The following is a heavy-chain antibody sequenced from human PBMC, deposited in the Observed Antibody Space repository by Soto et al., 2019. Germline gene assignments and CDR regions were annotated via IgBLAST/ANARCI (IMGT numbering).Heavy chain of an antibody. CDR2: IYYSGST. CDR1: GGSISSGDYY. Sequence: QVQLQESGPGLVKPSQTLSLTCTVSGGSISSGDYYWSWLRQPPGKGLEWIGYIYYSGSTYYNPSIKSRVTISVDRSKNPFSLKLSSVTAADTAVYYCAREATIAARLDSWGQGTLVTVSS. CDR3: AREATIAARLDS. V-gene: IGHV4-30-4*01. J-gene: IGHJ4*02. D-gene: IGHD6-6*01.